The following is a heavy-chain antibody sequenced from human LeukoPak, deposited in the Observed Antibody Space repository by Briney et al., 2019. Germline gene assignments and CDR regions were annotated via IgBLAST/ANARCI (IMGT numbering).Heavy chain of an antibody. CDR2: IIPILGIA. CDR1: GGTFSSYA. J-gene: IGHJ5*02. V-gene: IGHV1-69*04. Sequence: ASVKVSCKASGGTFSSYAISWVRQAPGQGLEWMGRIIPILGIANYAQKFQGRVTITADKSTSTAYMELSSLRSEDTAVYYCARVPGSYYYDSSGYYPTNWFDPWGQGTLVTVSS. D-gene: IGHD3-22*01. CDR3: ARVPGSYYYDSSGYYPTNWFDP.